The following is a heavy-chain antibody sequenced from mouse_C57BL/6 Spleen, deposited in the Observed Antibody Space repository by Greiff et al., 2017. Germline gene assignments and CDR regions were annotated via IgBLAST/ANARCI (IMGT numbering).Heavy chain of an antibody. D-gene: IGHD3-2*02. Sequence: EVHLVESGGGLVKPGGSLKLSCAASGFTFSDYGMHWVRQAPEKGLEWVAYISSGSSTIYYADTVKGRFTISRHNAKNTLFLQMTSLRSEDTAMYYCARSRQLSAMDYWGQGTSVTVSS. J-gene: IGHJ4*01. CDR1: GFTFSDYG. CDR3: ARSRQLSAMDY. CDR2: ISSGSSTI. V-gene: IGHV5-17*01.